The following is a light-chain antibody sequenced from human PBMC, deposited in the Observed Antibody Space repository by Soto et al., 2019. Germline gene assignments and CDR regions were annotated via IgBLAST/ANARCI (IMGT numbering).Light chain of an antibody. Sequence: DIQMTQSPSTLSASVGDRVTITCRASQSINSWLAWYQQKPGKAPKLLIYKASSLESGVPSRFSGSGSGTEFTLTISSLQPDDFVTYYGQQYNSYSPGFTFGGGTKVEIK. CDR2: KAS. CDR3: QQYNSYSPGFT. V-gene: IGKV1-5*03. J-gene: IGKJ4*01. CDR1: QSINSW.